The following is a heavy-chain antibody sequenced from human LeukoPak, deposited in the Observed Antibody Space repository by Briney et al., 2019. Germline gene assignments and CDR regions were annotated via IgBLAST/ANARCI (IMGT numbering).Heavy chain of an antibody. D-gene: IGHD6-13*01. Sequence: GGSLRLSCAASGFTLSSYGMHWVRQAPGKGLEWVAVISYDGSNKYYADSVKGRFTISRDNSKNTLYLQMNSLRAEDTAVYYCAKDASSSWFFDYWGQGTLVTVSS. J-gene: IGHJ4*02. CDR3: AKDASSSWFFDY. CDR1: GFTLSSYG. V-gene: IGHV3-30*18. CDR2: ISYDGSNK.